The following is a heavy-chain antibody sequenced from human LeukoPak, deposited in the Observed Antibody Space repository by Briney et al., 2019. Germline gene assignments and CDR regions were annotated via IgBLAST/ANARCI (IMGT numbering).Heavy chain of an antibody. CDR2: IGGGDT. CDR3: ARVGEKWFGEFPPYYYGTDV. Sequence: GGSLRLSCVASGFDFSTYAMSWVRQAPGKGLEWVSGIGGGDTHYADSVKGRFTISRDNSKNTLYLQMNSLRAEDTAVYYCARVGEKWFGEFPPYYYGTDVWGQGTTVTVSS. CDR1: GFDFSTYA. J-gene: IGHJ6*02. V-gene: IGHV3-23*01. D-gene: IGHD3-10*01.